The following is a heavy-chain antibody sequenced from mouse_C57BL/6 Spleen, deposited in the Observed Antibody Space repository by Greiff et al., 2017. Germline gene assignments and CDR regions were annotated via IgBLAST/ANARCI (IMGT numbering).Heavy chain of an antibody. J-gene: IGHJ2*01. CDR2: INPSSGYT. V-gene: IGHV1-7*01. Sequence: VQLQQSGAELAKPGASVKLSCKASGYTFTSYWMHWVKQRPGQGLEWIGYINPSSGYTKYNQKFKDKATLTAAKSSSTAYMQLSSLTYEDSAVYYGARAAYGNYVSYDFDYWGQGTTLTVSS. D-gene: IGHD2-1*01. CDR1: GYTFTSYW. CDR3: ARAAYGNYVSYDFDY.